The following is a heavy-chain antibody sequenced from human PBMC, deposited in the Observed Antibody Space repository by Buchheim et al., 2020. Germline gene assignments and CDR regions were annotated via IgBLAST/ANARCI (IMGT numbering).Heavy chain of an antibody. CDR2: INSDGRTT. V-gene: IGHV3-74*01. Sequence: EVQLVESGGGLVQPGGSLRLSCAASGFTFSSYWMHWVRQAPGKGLVCVARINSDGRTTTYADSVKGRFTIPRDTAMNTLYLQMNSLRAEDTAVYYCVTSGSYYYYAMDVWGQGTT. D-gene: IGHD3-22*01. CDR1: GFTFSSYW. J-gene: IGHJ6*02. CDR3: VTSGSYYYYAMDV.